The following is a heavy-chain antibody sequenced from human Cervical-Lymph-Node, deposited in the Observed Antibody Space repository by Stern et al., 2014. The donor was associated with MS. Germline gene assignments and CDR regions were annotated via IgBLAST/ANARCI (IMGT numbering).Heavy chain of an antibody. V-gene: IGHV3-33*01. J-gene: IGHJ4*02. D-gene: IGHD6-13*01. CDR3: ARDRYSSSWYNYFDY. CDR1: GFTFSSYG. CDR2: IWYDGSNK. Sequence: VQVVESGGGVVQPGRSLRLSCAVFGFTFSSYGMHWVRQAPGKGLEWVVVIWYDGSNKYYADSVKGRFTISRDNSKNTLYLQMNSLRAEDTAVYYCARDRYSSSWYNYFDYWGQGTLVTVSS.